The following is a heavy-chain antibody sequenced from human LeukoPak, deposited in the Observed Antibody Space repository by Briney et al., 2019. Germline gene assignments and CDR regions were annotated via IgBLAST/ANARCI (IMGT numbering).Heavy chain of an antibody. J-gene: IGHJ4*02. D-gene: IGHD2-21*01. CDR3: AKEVPYGD. CDR1: GFTFSSYE. V-gene: IGHV3-48*03. CDR2: ISSSGSTM. Sequence: GGSLTLSCAASGFTFSSYEMNWVRQVPGKGLEWISYISSSGSTMYYADSVKGRFTISRDNAKNSLFLQMNSLRGDDTAFYYCAKEVPYGDWGRGTLVTVSS.